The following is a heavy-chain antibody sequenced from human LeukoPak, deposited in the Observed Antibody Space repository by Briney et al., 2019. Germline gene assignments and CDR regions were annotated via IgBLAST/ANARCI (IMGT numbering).Heavy chain of an antibody. CDR2: MSYDGRNT. V-gene: IGHV3-30*18. CDR1: GFTFSSYG. J-gene: IGHJ4*02. CDR3: AKVQLERRELLPNFDY. D-gene: IGHD1-1*01. Sequence: GRSLRLSCAASGFTFSSYGMHWVRQAPGKGLEWVAVMSYDGRNTYYADSVKGRFTISRDNSKNTLYLQVNSLRIEDTAVYYCAKVQLERRELLPNFDYWGQGTLVTVSS.